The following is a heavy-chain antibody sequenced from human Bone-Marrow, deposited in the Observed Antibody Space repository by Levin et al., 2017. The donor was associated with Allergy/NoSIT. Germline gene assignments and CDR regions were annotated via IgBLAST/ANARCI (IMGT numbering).Heavy chain of an antibody. CDR1: GFTFSSYS. CDR2: VSGKSTSI. Sequence: GESLKISCAGSGFTFSSYSLNWVRQAPGKGLEWISYVSGKSTSIFYADSVKGRFTISRDNAQNALYLQMSRLSAEDTAVYYCARDSLSYNYYYMDVWGKGTTVTVSS. V-gene: IGHV3-48*01. CDR3: ARDSLSYNYYYMDV. J-gene: IGHJ6*03.